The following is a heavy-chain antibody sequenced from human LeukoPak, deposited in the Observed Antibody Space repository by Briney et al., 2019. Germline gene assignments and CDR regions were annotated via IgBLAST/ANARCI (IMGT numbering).Heavy chain of an antibody. CDR3: ARDRNGGVDYYYYGMDV. Sequence: ASVKVSCKASGYTFTSYGISWVRQAPGQGLEWKGWISAYNGNTNYAQKLQGRVTMTTDTSTSTAYMELRSLRSDDTAVYYCARDRNGGVDYYYYGMDVWGQGTTVTVSS. V-gene: IGHV1-18*01. D-gene: IGHD2-15*01. CDR1: GYTFTSYG. CDR2: ISAYNGNT. J-gene: IGHJ6*02.